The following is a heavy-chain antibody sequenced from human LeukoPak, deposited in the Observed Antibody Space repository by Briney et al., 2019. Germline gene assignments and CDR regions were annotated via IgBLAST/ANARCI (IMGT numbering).Heavy chain of an antibody. Sequence: PSQTLSLTCTVSGGSISSGGYYWSWIRQHPGKGLEWIGYIYYSGSTYYNPSLKSRVTISVDTSKNHFSLKLSSVTAADTAVYYCARASRTNYDSSSWYFDYWGQGTLVTVSS. V-gene: IGHV4-31*03. CDR3: ARASRTNYDSSSWYFDY. D-gene: IGHD3-22*01. J-gene: IGHJ4*02. CDR1: GGSISSGGYY. CDR2: IYYSGST.